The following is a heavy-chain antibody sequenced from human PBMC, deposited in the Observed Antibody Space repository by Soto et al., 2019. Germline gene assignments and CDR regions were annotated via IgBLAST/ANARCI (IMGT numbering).Heavy chain of an antibody. Sequence: GWSLRLSCAASGFTFSSYGMHWVRQAPGKGLEWVAVISYDGSNKYYADSVKGRFTISRDNSKNTLYLQMNSLRAEDTAVYYCAKDLPDFWSVYPVPYYYYGLDVWGQGTTLTVS. J-gene: IGHJ6*02. V-gene: IGHV3-30*18. CDR2: ISYDGSNK. CDR3: AKDLPDFWSVYPVPYYYYGLDV. D-gene: IGHD3-3*01. CDR1: GFTFSSYG.